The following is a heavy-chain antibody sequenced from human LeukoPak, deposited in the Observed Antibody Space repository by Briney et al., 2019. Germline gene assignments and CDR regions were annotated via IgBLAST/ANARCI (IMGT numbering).Heavy chain of an antibody. CDR2: IYYSGST. V-gene: IGHV4-39*01. Sequence: SETLSLTCTVSGGSISSSYYWGWIRQPPGKGLEWIGSIYYSGSTYYNPSLKSRVTISVDTSKNQFSLKLSSVTAADTAVYYCARHGTSSGYDIGYWGQGTLVTVSS. J-gene: IGHJ4*02. CDR3: ARHGTSSGYDIGY. D-gene: IGHD3-22*01. CDR1: GGSISSSYY.